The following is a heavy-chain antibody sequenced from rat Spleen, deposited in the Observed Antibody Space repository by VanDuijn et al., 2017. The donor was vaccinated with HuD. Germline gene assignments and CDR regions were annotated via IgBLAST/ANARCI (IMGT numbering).Heavy chain of an antibody. J-gene: IGHJ3*01. CDR1: GFTFSNYD. CDR2: ISYDGSSP. Sequence: EVQLVESGGGLVQPGRSMKLSCAASGFTFSNYDMAWVRQAPTKGLEWVASISYDGSSPYYRDSVKGRFTISRDDAKNTQYLQMDSLWSEDTATYYCTRHGGLRNWFTYWGQGTLVTVSS. V-gene: IGHV5S13*01. CDR3: TRHGGLRNWFTY. D-gene: IGHD1-11*01.